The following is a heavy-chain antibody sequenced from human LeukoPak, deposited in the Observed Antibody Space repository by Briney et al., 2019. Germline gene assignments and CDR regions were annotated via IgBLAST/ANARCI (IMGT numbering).Heavy chain of an antibody. CDR1: GGSFSGYY. CDR3: ARGTMVRGVISFDYYYYGMDV. D-gene: IGHD3-10*01. V-gene: IGHV4-34*01. CDR2: INHSGST. Sequence: SETLSLTCAVYGGSFSGYYWSWIRQPPEKGVEWIGEINHSGSTNYNPSLKSRVTISVDTSKNQFSLKLSSVTAADTAVYYCARGTMVRGVISFDYYYYGMDVWGQGTTVTVSS. J-gene: IGHJ6*02.